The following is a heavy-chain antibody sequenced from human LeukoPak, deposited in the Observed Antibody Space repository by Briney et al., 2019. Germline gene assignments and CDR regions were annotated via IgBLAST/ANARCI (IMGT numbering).Heavy chain of an antibody. Sequence: ASVKVSCKASDYSFTNYGISWVRQAPGQGLEWMGWISAYNGNARYAQKFQGRVTLTRDTSTSTGYMELRSLSSDDTAVYYCARDLGGSGSYYNYFDYWGQGTLVTVSS. J-gene: IGHJ4*02. CDR3: ARDLGGSGSYYNYFDY. V-gene: IGHV1-18*01. D-gene: IGHD3-10*01. CDR2: ISAYNGNA. CDR1: DYSFTNYG.